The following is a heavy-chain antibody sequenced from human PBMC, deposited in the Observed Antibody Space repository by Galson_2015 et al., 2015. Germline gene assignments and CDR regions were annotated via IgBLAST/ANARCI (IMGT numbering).Heavy chain of an antibody. D-gene: IGHD2-2*02. CDR3: AKVPASIKRIYFDY. J-gene: IGHJ4*02. V-gene: IGHV3-23*01. Sequence: SLRLSCAASGFTFSSYAMSWVRQAPGKGLESVSTISGGGGGTFYAASVKGRFTISRDNSKNTLYLQMNSLRAEDTAVYYCAKVPASIKRIYFDYWGQGTLVTVSS. CDR1: GFTFSSYA. CDR2: ISGGGGGT.